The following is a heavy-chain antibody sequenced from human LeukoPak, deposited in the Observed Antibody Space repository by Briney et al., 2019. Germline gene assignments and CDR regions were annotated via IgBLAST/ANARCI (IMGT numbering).Heavy chain of an antibody. J-gene: IGHJ6*02. Sequence: RPSETLSLTCAVYGRSFTGYYWSWFRQPPGKGLEWIAEINHSGGTNYNPSLKSRVTISIDTSKNQFSLKMTSVTAADTAVDYCARLLPILGGHVWGQGTTVSVCS. D-gene: IGHD3-16*01. CDR3: ARLLPILGGHV. CDR2: INHSGGT. V-gene: IGHV4-34*01. CDR1: GRSFTGYY.